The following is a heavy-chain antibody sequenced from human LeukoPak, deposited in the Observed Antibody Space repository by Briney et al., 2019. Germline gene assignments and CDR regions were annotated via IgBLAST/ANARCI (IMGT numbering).Heavy chain of an antibody. CDR2: IGTTGDT. J-gene: IGHJ2*01. CDR3: ARVTTWYFDL. V-gene: IGHV3-13*01. CDR1: RFTFSNFD. Sequence: PGGSLGLSCAASRFTFSNFDMQWVHQRTGKGLEWVSGIGTTGDTYYLGSVKGRFTISRENAKNSLYLQMNSLRAEDTAVYYCARVTTWYFDLWGRGTLVTVSS. D-gene: IGHD1-1*01.